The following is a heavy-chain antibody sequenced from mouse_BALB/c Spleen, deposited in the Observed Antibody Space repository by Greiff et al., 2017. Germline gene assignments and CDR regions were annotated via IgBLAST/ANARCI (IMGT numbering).Heavy chain of an antibody. Sequence: QVQLKQSGAELVRPGTSVKVSCKASGYAFTNYLIEWVKQRPGQGLEWIGVINPGSGGTNYNEKFKGKATLTADKSSSTAYMQLSSLTSDDSAVYFGARGSITTVVPDYWGQGTTLTVSS. CDR1: GYAFTNYL. CDR3: ARGSITTVVPDY. J-gene: IGHJ2*01. D-gene: IGHD1-1*01. CDR2: INPGSGGT. V-gene: IGHV1-54*01.